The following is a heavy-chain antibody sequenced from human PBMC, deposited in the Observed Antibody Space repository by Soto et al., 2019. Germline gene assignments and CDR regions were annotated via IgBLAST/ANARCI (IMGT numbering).Heavy chain of an antibody. CDR3: AREVQVHTPAFVY. Sequence: QVQLVQSGAEMKKPGSSVKVSCQSSGGTFNTYAMNWVRQAPGQGPEWMGDISPMSGAANYAPKFQGRVTITADATTGTSYMQLSSLTSEDTALYFCAREVQVHTPAFVYWGQGTLVTVSS. V-gene: IGHV1-69*19. J-gene: IGHJ4*02. D-gene: IGHD3-10*01. CDR2: ISPMSGAA. CDR1: GGTFNTYA.